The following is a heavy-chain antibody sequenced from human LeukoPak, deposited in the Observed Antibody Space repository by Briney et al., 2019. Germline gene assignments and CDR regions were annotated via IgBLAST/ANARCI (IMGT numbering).Heavy chain of an antibody. Sequence: PGTSLRLSCAASGFTFSAYAMHWVRQAPGKGLEWVALISFDGGNKYYAGSVKGRFTISRDNSKNTLYLQMNSLRAEDTAVYYCARARIGVAVNAGFDYWGQGTLVTVSS. CDR3: ARARIGVAVNAGFDY. CDR1: GFTFSAYA. J-gene: IGHJ4*02. D-gene: IGHD6-19*01. CDR2: ISFDGGNK. V-gene: IGHV3-30-3*01.